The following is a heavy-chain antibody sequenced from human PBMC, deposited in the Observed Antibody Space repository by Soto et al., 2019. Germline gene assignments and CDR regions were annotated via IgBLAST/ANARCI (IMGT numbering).Heavy chain of an antibody. Sequence: PSETLSLTCTVSGVSISNGGYYWSWIRQHPVKGLEWIGNIYYDGSTYYNPSLKSRAAISVDTSRNQFSLKLTSVTDADTAVHYCARVSASADCYFDHWGQGTLVTVSS. J-gene: IGHJ4*02. CDR1: GVSISNGGYY. V-gene: IGHV4-31*03. D-gene: IGHD2-21*02. CDR2: IYYDGST. CDR3: ARVSASADCYFDH.